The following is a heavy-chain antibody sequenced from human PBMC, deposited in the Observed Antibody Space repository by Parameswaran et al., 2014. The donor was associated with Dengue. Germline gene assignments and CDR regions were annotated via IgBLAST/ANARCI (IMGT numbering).Heavy chain of an antibody. J-gene: IGHJ6*02. Sequence: WVRQALDKGIVVGCINPYNDNTHYAQKFRGRVTITSDRSVSTAYMELSSLRSEDMVVYSCVRESVASGYPYPNYYYGMDVWGQGTTVTVSS. D-gene: IGHD3-3*01. CDR3: VRESVASGYPYPNYYYGMDV. CDR2: INPYNDNT. V-gene: IGHV1-NL1*01.